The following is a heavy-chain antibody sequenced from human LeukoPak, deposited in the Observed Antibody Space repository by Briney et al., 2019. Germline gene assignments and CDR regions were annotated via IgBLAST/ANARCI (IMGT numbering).Heavy chain of an antibody. CDR2: TYYRSKWYN. D-gene: IGHD3-16*01. CDR3: ARGNGYAFDY. J-gene: IGHJ4*02. CDR1: GDSLSSNSAT. Sequence: SQTLSLTFAISGDSLSSNSATWNWVRQSPSRGLEWLGRTYYRSKWYNDYAVSVKGRVTINPDASKKQFSLQLNSVTPEDTAMYYCARGNGYAFDYWGQGTLVSVSS. V-gene: IGHV6-1*01.